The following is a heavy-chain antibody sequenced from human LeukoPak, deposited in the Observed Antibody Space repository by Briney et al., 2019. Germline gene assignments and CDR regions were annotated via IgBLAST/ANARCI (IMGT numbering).Heavy chain of an antibody. CDR2: IKQDGSEK. J-gene: IGHJ3*01. D-gene: IGHD3-22*01. CDR1: GLTFSDHA. CDR3: ARGWRGYYYDSSGYYYP. Sequence: GGSLRLSCAASGLTFSDHAMSWVRQAPGKGLEWVANIKQDGSEKYYVDSVKGRFTISRDNAKNSLYLQMNSLRAEDTAVYYCARGWRGYYYDSSGYYYPWGQGTMVTVSS. V-gene: IGHV3-7*01.